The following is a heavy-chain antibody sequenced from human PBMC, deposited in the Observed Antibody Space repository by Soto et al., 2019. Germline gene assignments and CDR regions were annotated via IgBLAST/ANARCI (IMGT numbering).Heavy chain of an antibody. Sequence: QVQLVESGGGVVQPGTSLRLSCKASGFIFRDYLIHWVRQAPGKGLEWLAVLSFDGTAEYYADSTRGRFTISRDIPKSTTYRVMNNVRREDTAMYYCARVATRLQSMEVLEYWGQGTLVTVPS. CDR1: GFIFRDYL. D-gene: IGHD2-21*02. CDR3: ARVATRLQSMEVLEY. J-gene: IGHJ4*02. CDR2: LSFDGTAE. V-gene: IGHV3-30*03.